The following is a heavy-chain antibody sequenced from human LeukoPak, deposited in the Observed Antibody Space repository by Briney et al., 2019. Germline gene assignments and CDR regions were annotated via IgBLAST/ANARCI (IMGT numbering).Heavy chain of an antibody. CDR1: GFTFSSYE. D-gene: IGHD4-23*01. CDR3: ARDLGGNSAAW. V-gene: IGHV3-48*03. J-gene: IGHJ4*02. Sequence: VGSLRLSCAASGFTFSSYEMNWVRQAPGKGLKWVSYISSSGSTIYYADSVKGRFTISRDNAKNSLYLQMNSLRAEDTAVYYCARDLGGNSAAWWGQGTLVTVSS. CDR2: ISSSGSTI.